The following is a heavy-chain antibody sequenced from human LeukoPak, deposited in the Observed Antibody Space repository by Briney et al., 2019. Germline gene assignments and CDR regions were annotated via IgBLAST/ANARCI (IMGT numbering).Heavy chain of an antibody. D-gene: IGHD3-9*01. V-gene: IGHV4-34*01. CDR2: INHSGST. CDR1: GGSFSGYY. Sequence: PSETLSLTCAVYGGSFSGYYWSWIRQPPGKGLEWIGEINHSGSTNYNPSLKSRATISVDTSKNQFSLKLSSVTAADTAVYYCARLTYYDILTGYLMTYYFDYWGQGTLVTVSS. CDR3: ARLTYYDILTGYLMTYYFDY. J-gene: IGHJ4*02.